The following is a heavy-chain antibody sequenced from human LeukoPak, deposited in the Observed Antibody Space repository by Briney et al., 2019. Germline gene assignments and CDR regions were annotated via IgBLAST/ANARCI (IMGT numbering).Heavy chain of an antibody. J-gene: IGHJ6*02. CDR1: RFIFTDYY. V-gene: IGHV3-11*06. Sequence: GGSLRLSCAASRFIFTDYYMSWIRQSPGKGLEWVAYISSTSSVIHYTDSVRGRFTISRDNAKNSLYLQMNSLRAEDTAVYYCARAPHYSNYGPYYYGMDVWGQGTTVTVSS. CDR2: ISSTSSVI. D-gene: IGHD4-11*01. CDR3: ARAPHYSNYGPYYYGMDV.